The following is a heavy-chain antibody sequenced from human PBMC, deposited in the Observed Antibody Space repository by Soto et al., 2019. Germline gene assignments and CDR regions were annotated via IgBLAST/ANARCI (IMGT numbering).Heavy chain of an antibody. J-gene: IGHJ4*02. CDR1: GGSISSGDFY. CDR3: ARPPSSGSPLGTSGGVDY. V-gene: IGHV4-30-4*01. CDR2: ISYSGTT. D-gene: IGHD3-16*01. Sequence: SETLSLTCTVSGGSISSGDFYWSWVRQPPGKGLEWIGSISYSGTTYYNPSFQGHVAISADKSINTAYLQWSSLKASDTAIYYCARPPSSGSPLGTSGGVDYWGQGTLVTVSS.